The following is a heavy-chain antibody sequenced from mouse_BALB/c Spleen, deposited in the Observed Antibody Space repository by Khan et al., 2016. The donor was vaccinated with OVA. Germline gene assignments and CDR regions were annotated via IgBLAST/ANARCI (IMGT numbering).Heavy chain of an antibody. CDR1: GFNIKDTY. J-gene: IGHJ3*01. D-gene: IGHD2-1*01. V-gene: IGHV14-3*02. Sequence: EVQLVESGAELVKPGASVKLSCSASGFNIKDTYIHWVKQRPEQGLEWIGRIDPPNDDSKYGPKFQDKATLTADTSSNTVYLQLSSLTSEDTAVYCCATLYGSPFAYWGEGTLVSVSA. CDR2: IDPPNDDS. CDR3: ATLYGSPFAY.